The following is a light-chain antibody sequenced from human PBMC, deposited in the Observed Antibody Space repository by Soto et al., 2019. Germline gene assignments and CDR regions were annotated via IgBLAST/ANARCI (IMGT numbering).Light chain of an antibody. J-gene: IGKJ1*01. Sequence: IGLTHSPGTLSFYAGERATLSCMASQSVSSNYFAWFQQRPGQAPRLLIYGVSTRATGTPDRFSASGSATEFTLSINSLQPDDFATYYCQQYGIYSRTFGERTKVDI. CDR1: QSVSSNY. CDR3: QQYGIYSRT. CDR2: GVS. V-gene: IGKV3-20*01.